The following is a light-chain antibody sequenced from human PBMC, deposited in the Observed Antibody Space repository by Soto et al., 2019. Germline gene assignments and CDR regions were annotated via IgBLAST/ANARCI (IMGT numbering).Light chain of an antibody. CDR2: RNN. CDR3: ATWDDSPSGHVI. V-gene: IGLV1-47*01. CDR1: FSNIGSNY. J-gene: IGLJ2*01. Sequence: QSVLTQPPSASGTPGQRVTISCSGSFSNIGSNYVYWYQQFPGTAPKLLIYRNNQRPSGVPDRFSGSKSGTSASLAISGLRSEDEADYYCATWDDSPSGHVIFGGGTKLTVL.